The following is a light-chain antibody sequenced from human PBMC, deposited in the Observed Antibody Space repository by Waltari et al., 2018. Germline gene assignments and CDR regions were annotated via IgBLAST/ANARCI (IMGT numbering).Light chain of an antibody. CDR2: GAS. CDR3: QQFNTWWT. CDR1: HSIRNN. J-gene: IGKJ1*01. V-gene: IGKV3-15*01. Sequence: EIVLTQSPATLSVSPGESATLFCRASHSIRNNLAWYQQKPGQAPRLLISGASTSATGIPARFSGSGSGTEFTLTISSLQSEDFAVYYCQQFNTWWTFGQGTKVEFK.